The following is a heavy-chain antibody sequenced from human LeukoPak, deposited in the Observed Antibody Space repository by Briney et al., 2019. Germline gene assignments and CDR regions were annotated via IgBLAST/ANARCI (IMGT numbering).Heavy chain of an antibody. CDR2: IIPIFGTA. D-gene: IGHD5-12*01. J-gene: IGHJ5*02. CDR1: GGTFSSYA. CDR3: ARGIVATIRGWFDP. V-gene: IGHV1-69*01. Sequence: GSSVKVSCKASGGTFSSYAISWVRQAPGQGLEWMGGIIPIFGTANYAQKFQGRVTITADESTSTAYMELSSLRSEDTAVYYCARGIVATIRGWFDPWGQGTLVTVSS.